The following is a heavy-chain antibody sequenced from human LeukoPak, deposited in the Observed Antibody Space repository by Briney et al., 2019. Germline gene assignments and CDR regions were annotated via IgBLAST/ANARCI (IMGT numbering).Heavy chain of an antibody. CDR1: GGSISSYY. D-gene: IGHD6-13*01. CDR3: ARESGIAAAGTDERGDYYYYGMDV. V-gene: IGHV4-59*01. Sequence: SETLSLTCTVSGGSISSYYWSWIRQPPGKGLEWIGYIYYSGSTNYNPSLKSRVTISVDTSKNQFSLKLSSVTAADTAVYYCARESGIAAAGTDERGDYYYYGMDVWGQGTTVTVSS. J-gene: IGHJ6*02. CDR2: IYYSGST.